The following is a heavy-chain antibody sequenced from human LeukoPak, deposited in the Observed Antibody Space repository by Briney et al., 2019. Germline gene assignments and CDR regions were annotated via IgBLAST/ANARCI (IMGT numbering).Heavy chain of an antibody. CDR2: INHSGST. Sequence: SETLSLTCAVYGGSFSGYYWSWIRQPPGKGLEWIGEINHSGSTNYNPSLKSRVTISVDTSKNQFSLKLSSVTAADTAVYYCARLSSGTPPDTAMVTSPAYGMDVWGQGTTVTVSS. J-gene: IGHJ6*02. CDR1: GGSFSGYY. D-gene: IGHD5-18*01. V-gene: IGHV4-34*01. CDR3: ARLSSGTPPDTAMVTSPAYGMDV.